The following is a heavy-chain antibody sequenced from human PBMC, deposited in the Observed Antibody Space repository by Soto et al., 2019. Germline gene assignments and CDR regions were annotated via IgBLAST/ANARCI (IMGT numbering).Heavy chain of an antibody. D-gene: IGHD4-17*01. Sequence: QVQLQESGPGLVKPSETLSLTCTVSGGSISSYYWSWIRQPPGKGLEWIGYIYYSGSTNYNPSLKSRVTISVDTSKNQFSLKLSSVTAADTAVDYCARSGDYGGNSVLWGQGTLVTVSS. CDR1: GGSISSYY. CDR3: ARSGDYGGNSVL. J-gene: IGHJ4*02. V-gene: IGHV4-59*01. CDR2: IYYSGST.